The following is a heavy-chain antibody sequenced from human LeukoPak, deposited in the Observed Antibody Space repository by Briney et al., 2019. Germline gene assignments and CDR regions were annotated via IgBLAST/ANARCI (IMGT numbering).Heavy chain of an antibody. J-gene: IGHJ4*02. D-gene: IGHD6-19*01. V-gene: IGHV4-39*01. Sequence: SETLSLTCTVSGGSISSDSYYWAWIRQPSGKGLEWIASIYYSGSTYYNPSLKSRVTISVDTSRNQFSLKLSSVTAADTAVYYCASLAVAGLSEGYWGQGTLVIVSS. CDR2: IYYSGST. CDR3: ASLAVAGLSEGY. CDR1: GGSISSDSYY.